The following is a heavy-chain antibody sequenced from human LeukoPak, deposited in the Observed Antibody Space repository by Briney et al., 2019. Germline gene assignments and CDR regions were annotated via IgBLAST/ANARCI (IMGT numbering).Heavy chain of an antibody. D-gene: IGHD2-15*01. CDR3: ARDQTPLPRYCSGGSCYYVPYYYYGMDV. V-gene: IGHV1-3*01. J-gene: IGHJ6*02. Sequence: GASVKVSCKASGYTFTSYAMHWVRQAPGQRLEWMGWINAGNGNTKYSQKFQGRVTITRDTSASTAYMELSSLRSEDTAVYYCARDQTPLPRYCSGGSCYYVPYYYYGMDVWGQGTTVTVSS. CDR2: INAGNGNT. CDR1: GYTFTSYA.